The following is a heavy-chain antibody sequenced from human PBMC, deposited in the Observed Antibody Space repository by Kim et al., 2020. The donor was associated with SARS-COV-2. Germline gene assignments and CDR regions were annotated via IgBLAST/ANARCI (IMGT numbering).Heavy chain of an antibody. D-gene: IGHD5-12*01. CDR2: IYYSGST. V-gene: IGHV4-39*01. CDR3: ARHRGVATIGGVWVPFDY. J-gene: IGHJ4*02. Sequence: SETLSLTCTVSGGSISSSSYYWGWIRQPPGKGLEWIGSIYYSGSTYYNPSLKSRVTISVDTSKNQFSLKLSSVTAADTAVYYCARHRGVATIGGVWVPFDYWGQGTLVTVSS. CDR1: GGSISSSSYY.